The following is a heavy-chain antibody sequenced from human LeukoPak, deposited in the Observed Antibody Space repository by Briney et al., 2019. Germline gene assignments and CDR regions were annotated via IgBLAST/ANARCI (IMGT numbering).Heavy chain of an antibody. CDR1: GYIFGHNG. J-gene: IGHJ4*02. CDR3: GRDWDWHVQF. D-gene: IGHD1-26*01. Sequence: GASVQVSCKTSGYIFGHNGISWVRQAPGQGPEWMGWISAYNGNTNYAQKLQGRVTMTTDTSTSTAYMELRSLRSDDTAVYFCGRDWDWHVQFWGQGTLITVSS. V-gene: IGHV1-18*01. CDR2: ISAYNGNT.